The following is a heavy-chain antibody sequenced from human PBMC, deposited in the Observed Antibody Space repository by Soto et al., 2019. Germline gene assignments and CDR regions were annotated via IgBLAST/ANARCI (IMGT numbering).Heavy chain of an antibody. D-gene: IGHD6-19*01. Sequence: EVQLVESGGGLVQPGGSLRLSCAASGFTVSSNYMSWVRQAPGKGLEWVSVIYSGGSTYYADSVKGRFTISRHNSKNTLYLQMNSLRAEDTAVYYCARDRAIQNGWGYYYGMDVWGQGTTVTVSS. CDR2: IYSGGST. CDR3: ARDRAIQNGWGYYYGMDV. V-gene: IGHV3-53*04. J-gene: IGHJ6*02. CDR1: GFTVSSNY.